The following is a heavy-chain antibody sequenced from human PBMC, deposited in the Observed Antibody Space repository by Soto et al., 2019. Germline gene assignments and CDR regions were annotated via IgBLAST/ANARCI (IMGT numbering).Heavy chain of an antibody. CDR2: INADGSEK. D-gene: IGHD3-22*01. CDR1: GFTFADYA. J-gene: IGHJ4*02. CDR3: AKAKFYYDSSPYDS. Sequence: VQMVESGGGVVHPGGSLRLSCAVSGFTFADYAVHWVRQSAGKGLEWVSFINADGSEKYYADSVRGRFTISRDNSKDSFYLPMNSLRLEDTTMYYCAKAKFYYDSSPYDSWGQGTLVTVSS. V-gene: IGHV3-43*02.